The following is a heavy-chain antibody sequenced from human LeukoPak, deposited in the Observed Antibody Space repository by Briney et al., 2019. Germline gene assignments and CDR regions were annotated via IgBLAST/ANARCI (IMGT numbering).Heavy chain of an antibody. Sequence: SETLSLTCTVSGGSISSYYWSWIRQPPGKGLEWIANIYHTGSTNYNPSLSSRVTISIDTAKNQSSLKLTSVTAADTAVYYCARRGRNSSGWQDYLWGQGTLVTVSS. J-gene: IGHJ4*02. V-gene: IGHV4-59*01. CDR2: IYHTGST. CDR1: GGSISSYY. CDR3: ARRGRNSSGWQDYL. D-gene: IGHD6-25*01.